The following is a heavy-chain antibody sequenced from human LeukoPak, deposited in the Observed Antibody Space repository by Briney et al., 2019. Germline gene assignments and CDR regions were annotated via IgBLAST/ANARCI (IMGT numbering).Heavy chain of an antibody. CDR2: ISSSSSYI. Sequence: GGSLRLSCAASGFTFSSYSMNWVRQAPGKGLEWVSSISSSSSYIYYADSVKGRFTISRDNAKNSLYLQMNSLRAEDTAVYYCTRYDNSGWYKGIDYWGQGTLVTVSS. V-gene: IGHV3-21*01. CDR3: TRYDNSGWYKGIDY. CDR1: GFTFSSYS. D-gene: IGHD6-19*01. J-gene: IGHJ4*02.